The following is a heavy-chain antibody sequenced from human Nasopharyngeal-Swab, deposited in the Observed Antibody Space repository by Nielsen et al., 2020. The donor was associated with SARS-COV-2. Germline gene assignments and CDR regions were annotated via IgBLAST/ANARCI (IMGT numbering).Heavy chain of an antibody. D-gene: IGHD5-12*01. CDR1: GGTFTNYG. CDR3: ARAGRGYSNGEIDGFHYMDV. Sequence: SVKVSCKASGGTFTNYGITWVRQAPGQGLEWIGRIIPILGKANNARKLQGRVTITADKSTSTVYMELSSLRSEDTAVYYCARAGRGYSNGEIDGFHYMDVWGRGTAVAVSS. V-gene: IGHV1-69*04. J-gene: IGHJ6*03. CDR2: IIPILGKA.